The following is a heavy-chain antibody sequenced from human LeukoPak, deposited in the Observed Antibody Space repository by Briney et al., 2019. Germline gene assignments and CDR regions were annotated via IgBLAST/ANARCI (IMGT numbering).Heavy chain of an antibody. CDR2: LYYSGTT. J-gene: IGHJ4*02. CDR1: GGSISSGDYY. D-gene: IGHD5-12*01. V-gene: IGHV4-31*03. Sequence: PSQTLSLTCTVSGGSISSGDYYWSWIRQHPGKGLEWIGYLYYSGTTYYSPSLKSRVTISIDTSKNQFSLKLTSVTAADTAVYYCARRGATIAFDYWGQGTLVTVSS. CDR3: ARRGATIAFDY.